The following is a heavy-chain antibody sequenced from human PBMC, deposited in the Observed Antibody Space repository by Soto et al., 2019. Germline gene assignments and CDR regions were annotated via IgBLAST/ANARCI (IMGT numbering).Heavy chain of an antibody. CDR3: ARGPPGPFDI. Sequence: EVQVVESGGGLVQPGGSLRLSCAASGFTVSNNYMTWVRQAPGKGLEWVPVLYSGGTTYYADSVKARFTISRDNSKNTLYLQMNSLRAEDTAVYYCARGPPGPFDIWGQGTMVTVSS. D-gene: IGHD3-10*01. CDR2: LYSGGTT. CDR1: GFTVSNNY. J-gene: IGHJ3*02. V-gene: IGHV3-66*01.